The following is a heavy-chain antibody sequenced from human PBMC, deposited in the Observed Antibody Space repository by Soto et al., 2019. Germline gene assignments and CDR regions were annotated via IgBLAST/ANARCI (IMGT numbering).Heavy chain of an antibody. V-gene: IGHV3-23*01. D-gene: IGHD4-17*01. CDR1: GFTFSSYA. J-gene: IGHJ4*02. Sequence: GGSLILSCAASGFTFSSYAMSWVRQAPGNGLEWVSAISGSGGSTYYADSVKGRFTISRDNSKNTLYLQMNSLRAEDTAVYYCAKGLTVTTWSEFDYWGQGTLVTVSS. CDR2: ISGSGGST. CDR3: AKGLTVTTWSEFDY.